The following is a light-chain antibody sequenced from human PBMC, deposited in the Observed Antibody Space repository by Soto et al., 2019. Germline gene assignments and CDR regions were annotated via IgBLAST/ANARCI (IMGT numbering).Light chain of an antibody. CDR2: KAS. J-gene: IGKJ2*01. Sequence: DIQMTQSPTTLAASVGDTVTITCRASEGVSDWLAWYQLQPGKAPRVLIQKASILESGVPSRFSGRGSGTEFTLTITGLQPDDFATYYCQQYNSYVYTFGQGTKLEIK. CDR3: QQYNSYVYT. CDR1: EGVSDW. V-gene: IGKV1-5*03.